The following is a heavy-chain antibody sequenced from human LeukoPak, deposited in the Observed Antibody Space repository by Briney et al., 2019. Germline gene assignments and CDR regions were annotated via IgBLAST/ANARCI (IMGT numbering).Heavy chain of an antibody. CDR1: GFTFSSYG. CDR2: IWYDGSNK. Sequence: GGSLRLSCAASGFTFSSYGMHWVRQAPGKGLEWVAVIWYDGSNKYYADSVKGRFTISRDNSKNTLYLQMNSLRAEDTAVYYCARDPMVRGVNALDYWGQGTLVTVSS. J-gene: IGHJ4*02. V-gene: IGHV3-33*01. D-gene: IGHD3-10*01. CDR3: ARDPMVRGVNALDY.